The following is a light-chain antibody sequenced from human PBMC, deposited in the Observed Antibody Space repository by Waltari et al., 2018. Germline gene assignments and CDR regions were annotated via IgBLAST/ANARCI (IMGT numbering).Light chain of an antibody. CDR1: ELATKS. CDR3: LSVADNILV. V-gene: IGLV3-27*01. CDR2: KDT. J-gene: IGLJ3*02. Sequence: SYELTQPSSVSVSPGQTASIICSGDELATKSVRWFQQKPGQAPVLIIYKDTERPSGIPARFSGSTSGTTVTLTITGAQVEDEADYYCLSVADNILVFGGGTKLTVL.